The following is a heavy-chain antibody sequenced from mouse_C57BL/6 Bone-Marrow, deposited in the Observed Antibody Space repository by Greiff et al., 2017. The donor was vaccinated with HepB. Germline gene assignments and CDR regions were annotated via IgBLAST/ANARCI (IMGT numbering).Heavy chain of an antibody. V-gene: IGHV1-64*01. CDR2: IHPNSGST. CDR3: ARRGGSRYFDV. J-gene: IGHJ1*03. CDR1: GYTFTSYW. Sequence: QVQLQQSGAELVKPGASVKLSCKASGYTFTSYWMHWVKQRPGQGLEWIGMIHPNSGSTNYNEKFKSKATLTVDKSSSTAYMQLSSLTSEDSAVYYCARRGGSRYFDVWGTGTTVTVSS. D-gene: IGHD1-1*01.